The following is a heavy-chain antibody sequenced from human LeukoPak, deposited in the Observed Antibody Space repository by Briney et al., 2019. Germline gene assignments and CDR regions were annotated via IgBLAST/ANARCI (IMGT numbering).Heavy chain of an antibody. CDR2: IKTKADNYAT. CDR1: GLTFSVSA. D-gene: IGHD6-25*01. J-gene: IGHJ6*04. CDR3: THPAYYYNVDV. Sequence: GGSLRLSCSASGLTFSVSAIHWVRQASGKGLEWVGRIKTKADNYATAYAASVKGRFAISRDDSTNTAYLQMNSLKTEDTAVYYCTHPAYYYNVDVWGKGTTVTVSS. V-gene: IGHV3-73*01.